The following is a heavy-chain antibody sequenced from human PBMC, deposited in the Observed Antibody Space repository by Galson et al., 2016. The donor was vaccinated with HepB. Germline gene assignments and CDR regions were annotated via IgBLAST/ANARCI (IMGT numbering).Heavy chain of an antibody. CDR2: IIPLLGIA. J-gene: IGHJ6*02. V-gene: IGHV1-69*04. Sequence: SVKVSCKASGGTFTTYAITWVRQAPGQGLECVGRIIPLLGIANYASKFQGRVTITADKSTSTAYMELTSLRYEDTAVYFCARDTTYPPQTHYYTLDVWGQGTSVTVSS. D-gene: IGHD3-10*01. CDR1: GGTFTTYA. CDR3: ARDTTYPPQTHYYTLDV.